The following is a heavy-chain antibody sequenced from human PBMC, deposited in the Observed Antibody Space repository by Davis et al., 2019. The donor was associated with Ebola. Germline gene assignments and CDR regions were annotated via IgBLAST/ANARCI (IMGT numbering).Heavy chain of an antibody. V-gene: IGHV3-23*01. CDR2: IGGGGDDT. Sequence: GESLKISCAASGFTFNYYAMSWVRQAPGKGLEWVSLIGGGGDDTYYPDSVKGRFTISRDNSKNTLYLQMNSLRAEDTAVYYCAKSGIAAAGTDYYYYGMDVWGQGTTVTVSS. D-gene: IGHD6-13*01. CDR3: AKSGIAAAGTDYYYYGMDV. CDR1: GFTFNYYA. J-gene: IGHJ6*02.